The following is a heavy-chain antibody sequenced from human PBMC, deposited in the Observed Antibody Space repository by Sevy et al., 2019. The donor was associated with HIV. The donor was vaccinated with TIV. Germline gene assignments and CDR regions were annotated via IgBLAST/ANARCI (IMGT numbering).Heavy chain of an antibody. J-gene: IGHJ4*02. Sequence: GGSLRLSCAASGFTFSSYAMHWVRQAPGKGLEWVAVISYDGSNKYYADSVKGRFTISRDNSKNTLYLQMNSLRAEDTAVYYCARDLSHRGQGTLVTVSS. CDR3: ARDLSH. D-gene: IGHD3-16*02. CDR2: ISYDGSNK. CDR1: GFTFSSYA. V-gene: IGHV3-30*04.